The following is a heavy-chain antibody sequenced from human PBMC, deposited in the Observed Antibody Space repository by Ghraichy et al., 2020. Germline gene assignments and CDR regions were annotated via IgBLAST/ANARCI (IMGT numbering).Heavy chain of an antibody. D-gene: IGHD4-23*01. CDR1: GYTFTSYY. V-gene: IGHV1-46*01. CDR3: ARDAAKYVYGGNSGRLDY. J-gene: IGHJ4*02. Sequence: ASVKVSCKASGYTFTSYYMHWVRQAPGQGLEWMGIINPSGGSTSYAQKFQGRVTMTRDTSTSTVYMELSSLRSEDTAVYYCARDAAKYVYGGNSGRLDYWGQGTLVTVSS. CDR2: INPSGGST.